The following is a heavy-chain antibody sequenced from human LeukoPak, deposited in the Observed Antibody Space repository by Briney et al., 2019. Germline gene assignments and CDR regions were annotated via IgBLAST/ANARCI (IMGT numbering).Heavy chain of an antibody. D-gene: IGHD6-19*01. J-gene: IGHJ4*01. CDR1: GYRFTSYW. V-gene: IGHV5-51*01. CDR3: ARQGIAVAGIDY. CDR2: IYPGDSET. Sequence: GESLEISCKGSGYRFTSYWIGWVRQMPGKGLEWMGIIYPGDSETRYSPSSQGQVTISADKSISTAYLQWNSLKASDTAMYYCARQGIAVAGIDYWGQGTLLTVSS.